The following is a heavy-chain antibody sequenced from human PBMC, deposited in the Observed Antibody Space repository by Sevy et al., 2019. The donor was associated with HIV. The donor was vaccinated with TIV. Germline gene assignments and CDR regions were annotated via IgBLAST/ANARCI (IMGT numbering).Heavy chain of an antibody. Sequence: GGSLRLSCAASGFTFSSYAMSWVRQAPGKGLEWVSTISGSGGSTYYADSVKGRFTTSTDNFKNTLYLQMKSLIAEDTAVYYCSILGTYYYDGSGYYYQVPSDYWGQGTLVTVSS. CDR2: ISGSGGST. CDR3: SILGTYYYDGSGYYYQVPSDY. V-gene: IGHV3-23*01. CDR1: GFTFSSYA. D-gene: IGHD3-22*01. J-gene: IGHJ4*02.